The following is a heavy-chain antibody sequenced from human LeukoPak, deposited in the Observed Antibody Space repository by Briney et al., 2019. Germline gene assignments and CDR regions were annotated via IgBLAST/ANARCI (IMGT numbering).Heavy chain of an antibody. D-gene: IGHD3-16*02. J-gene: IGHJ4*02. Sequence: PGGSLRLSCAASGFTFSSYWMSWVRQAPGKGLEWVANIKQDGSEKYYVDSVKGRFTISRDNAKNSLYLQMNSLRAEDTAVYYCARGVYDYVWGSYRLYYFDYWGQGTLVTVSS. V-gene: IGHV3-7*01. CDR2: IKQDGSEK. CDR1: GFTFSSYW. CDR3: ARGVYDYVWGSYRLYYFDY.